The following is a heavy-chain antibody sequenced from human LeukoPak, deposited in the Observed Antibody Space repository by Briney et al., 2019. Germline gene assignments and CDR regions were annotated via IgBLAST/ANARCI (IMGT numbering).Heavy chain of an antibody. J-gene: IGHJ4*02. CDR1: GFTFSSYS. Sequence: PGGSLRLSRAASGFTFSSYSMNWVRQAPGKGLEWVSSISSSSSYIYYADSVKGRFTISSDNAKNSLYLQMNSLRAEDTAVYYCARSEAVADPYFDYWGQGTLVTVSS. CDR2: ISSSSSYI. CDR3: ARSEAVADPYFDY. V-gene: IGHV3-21*01. D-gene: IGHD6-19*01.